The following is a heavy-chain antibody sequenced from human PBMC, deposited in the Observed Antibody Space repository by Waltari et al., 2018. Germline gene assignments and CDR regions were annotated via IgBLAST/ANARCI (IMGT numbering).Heavy chain of an antibody. CDR1: GGSISRPYY. CDR3: ARGGGGYDKYYFDL. CDR2: VYPSGST. V-gene: IGHV4-30-4*01. Sequence: QVPLQESGPGPVKPSQTLTLTCNVSGGSISRPYYWSWIRQSPGKGLEWIGHVYPSGSTLYNPTLNNRVTMAVDRSKNQFSLRLTSLTAADTAVYFCARGGGGYDKYYFDLWGQGTLVTVSS. J-gene: IGHJ4*02. D-gene: IGHD5-12*01.